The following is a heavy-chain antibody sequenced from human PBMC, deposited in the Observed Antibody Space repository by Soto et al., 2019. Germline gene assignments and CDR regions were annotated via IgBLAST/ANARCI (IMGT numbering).Heavy chain of an antibody. CDR2: ISGSGGST. CDR3: AKGMRGGTTPYYYYGMDV. CDR1: GFTFSSYA. D-gene: IGHD1-7*01. Sequence: EVQLLESGGGLVQPGGSLRLSCAASGFTFSSYAMSWVRQAPGKGLEWVSAISGSGGSTYYAVSVKGRFTISRDNSKNTLYLQMSSLRAEDTAVYYCAKGMRGGTTPYYYYGMDVWGQGTTVTVSS. V-gene: IGHV3-23*01. J-gene: IGHJ6*02.